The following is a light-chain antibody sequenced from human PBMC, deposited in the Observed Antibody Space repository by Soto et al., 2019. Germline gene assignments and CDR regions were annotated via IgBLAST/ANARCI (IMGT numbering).Light chain of an antibody. CDR1: QGIRND. Sequence: AIQMTQSPSSLSASVGDRVTITCRASQGIRNDLGWYQQKPGKAPRLLIYAASTLQSGVPPRFSGSGSGTDFTLTIGGLQPEDFATYYGLHDYDYPLTFGGGTKVEIK. V-gene: IGKV1-6*01. J-gene: IGKJ4*01. CDR2: AAS. CDR3: LHDYDYPLT.